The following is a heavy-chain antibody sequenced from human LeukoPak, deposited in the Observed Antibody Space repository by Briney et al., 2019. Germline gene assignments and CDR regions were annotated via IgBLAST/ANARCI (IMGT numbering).Heavy chain of an antibody. CDR1: GLTFSNAW. CDR3: TTVLRSRLSPFV. V-gene: IGHV3-15*01. Sequence: GGSLRLSCAASGLTFSNAWMSWVSQAPGKGLEWVGRIKSKTDGGTTDYAAPVKGRFTISRDDSKNTLYLQMNSLKTEDTAVYYCTTVLRSRLSPFVWGQGTTVTVSS. J-gene: IGHJ6*02. CDR2: IKSKTDGGTT. D-gene: IGHD2-2*01.